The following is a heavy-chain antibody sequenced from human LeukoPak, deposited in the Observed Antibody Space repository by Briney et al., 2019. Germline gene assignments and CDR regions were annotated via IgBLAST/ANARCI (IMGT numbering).Heavy chain of an antibody. V-gene: IGHV4-39*07. CDR3: VEEARDGYNHYYFDY. CDR1: GGSISSSSYY. CDR2: IYYSGST. D-gene: IGHD5-24*01. J-gene: IGHJ4*02. Sequence: SETVSLTCTVSGGSISSSSYYWGWIRQPPGKGLEWIGSIYYSGSTYYNPSLKRRVTISVDTSKNQFSLKLSSVTAADTAVYYCVEEARDGYNHYYFDYWGQGTLVTVSS.